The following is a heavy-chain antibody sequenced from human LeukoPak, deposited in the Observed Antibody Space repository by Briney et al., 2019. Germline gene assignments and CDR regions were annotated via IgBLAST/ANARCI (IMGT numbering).Heavy chain of an antibody. CDR1: GYTXTGYY. Sequence: ASVKVSCKASGYTXTGYYMHWVRQAPGQGLEWMGWINPNSGGTNYAQKFQGRVTMTRDPSISTAYMELSRLRSDDTAVYYCARVPLEYYDILTGYYPPFDYWGQGTLVTVSS. D-gene: IGHD3-9*01. J-gene: IGHJ4*02. V-gene: IGHV1-2*02. CDR2: INPNSGGT. CDR3: ARVPLEYYDILTGYYPPFDY.